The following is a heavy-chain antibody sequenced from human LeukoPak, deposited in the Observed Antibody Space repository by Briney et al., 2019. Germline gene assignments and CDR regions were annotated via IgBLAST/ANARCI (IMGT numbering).Heavy chain of an antibody. CDR3: AKLPPYSSGWPPDY. CDR2: ISGSGGST. Sequence: GGSLRLSFAASGFPFYSYAMSWVRQAPGKGLGWVSAISGSGGSTYYADSVKGRFTISRDNSKNTLYLQMNSLRAEDTAVYYCAKLPPYSSGWPPDYWGQGTLVTVSS. V-gene: IGHV3-23*01. J-gene: IGHJ4*02. CDR1: GFPFYSYA. D-gene: IGHD6-19*01.